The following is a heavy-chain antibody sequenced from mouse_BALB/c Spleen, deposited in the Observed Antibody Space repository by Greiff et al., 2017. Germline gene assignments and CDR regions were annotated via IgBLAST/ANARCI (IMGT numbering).Heavy chain of an antibody. V-gene: IGHV2-9*02. CDR1: GFSLTSYG. D-gene: IGHD1-1*01. Sequence: VMLVESGPGLVAPSQSLSITCTVSGFSLTSYGVHWVRQPPGKGLEWLGVIWAGGSTNYNSALMSRLSISKDNSKSQVFLKMNSLQTDDTAMYYCARGGYYGGRAMDYWGQGTSVTVSS. J-gene: IGHJ4*01. CDR3: ARGGYYGGRAMDY. CDR2: IWAGGST.